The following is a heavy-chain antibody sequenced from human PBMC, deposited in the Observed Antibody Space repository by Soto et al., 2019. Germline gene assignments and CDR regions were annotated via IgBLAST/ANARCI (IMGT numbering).Heavy chain of an antibody. CDR1: GDSISTFY. CDR3: ARGRTVRNYADDSSDYFYFFDY. J-gene: IGHJ4*02. Sequence: ATLSLTCTVSGDSISTFYWGWMRQSPGKELEWIGYVYYTGSTNYSPSLKSRVTISVDRSKNQFSLKLTSANAAETAVYYCARGRTVRNYADDSSDYFYFFDYWGQGTQVTVSS. V-gene: IGHV4-59*01. CDR2: VYYTGST. D-gene: IGHD3-22*01.